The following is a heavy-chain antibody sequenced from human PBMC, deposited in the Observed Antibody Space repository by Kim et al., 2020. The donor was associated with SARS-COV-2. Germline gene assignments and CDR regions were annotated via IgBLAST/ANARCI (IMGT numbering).Heavy chain of an antibody. J-gene: IGHJ6*02. V-gene: IGHV1-58*01. Sequence: SVKVSCKASGFTFTSFAVQWVRQARGQRLEWIGWIVVGSGNTNYAQKFQERVTITRDMSTSTVYMELSSLRSEYTAVYYCAAARSPSGYAVNYYYGMDVFGQGTTVTVSS. CDR1: GFTFTSFA. D-gene: IGHD5-12*01. CDR2: IVVGSGNT. CDR3: AAARSPSGYAVNYYYGMDV.